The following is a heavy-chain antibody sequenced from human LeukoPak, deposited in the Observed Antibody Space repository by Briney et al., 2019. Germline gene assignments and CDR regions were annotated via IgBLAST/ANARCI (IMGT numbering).Heavy chain of an antibody. CDR1: GFTFSNYD. V-gene: IGHV3-64*01. CDR3: AKKYSTGLDP. Sequence: GGSLRLSCAASGFTFSNYDIHWVRQTPGKGLEYVSAISSFGGSTYYANSVKGRFTISRDNSKNTLYLQMNSLRAEDTAIYYCAKKYSTGLDPWGQGTLVTVSS. CDR2: ISSFGGST. J-gene: IGHJ5*02. D-gene: IGHD1-26*01.